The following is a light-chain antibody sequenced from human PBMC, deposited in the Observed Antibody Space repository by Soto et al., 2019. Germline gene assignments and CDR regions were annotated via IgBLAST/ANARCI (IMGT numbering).Light chain of an antibody. CDR2: DAS. CDR1: QSVRSS. CDR3: QQRSDWPVT. J-gene: IGKJ3*01. V-gene: IGKV3-11*01. Sequence: EIVLTQSPATLSLSPGERATLSCRASQSVRSSLAWYQQKPDQAPRLLIYDASNRATGIPARFSGSGSGTDFTLTISRLEPEDLAVYYCQQRSDWPVTFGPGTKVDNK.